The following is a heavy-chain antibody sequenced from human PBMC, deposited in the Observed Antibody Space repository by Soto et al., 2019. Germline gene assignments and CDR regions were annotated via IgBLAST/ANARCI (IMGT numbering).Heavy chain of an antibody. D-gene: IGHD1-26*01. CDR3: ARQFSGNPSDY. CDR1: GFSLRSSGVG. CDR2: IYWDDDK. V-gene: IGHV2-5*02. J-gene: IGHJ4*02. Sequence: ESGPMLVNPTQTLTLTCTFSGFSLRSSGVGVAWIRQPPGKALEWLALIYWDDDKRFSPSLKNRLTIAKDTSKEQVVLSMTNVGPVDTGTYYCARQFSGNPSDYWGQGTLVTVSS.